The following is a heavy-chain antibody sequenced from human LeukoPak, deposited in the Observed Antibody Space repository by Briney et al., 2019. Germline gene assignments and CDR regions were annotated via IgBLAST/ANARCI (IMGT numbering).Heavy chain of an antibody. CDR2: ISGSGGST. Sequence: GGSLRLSCAASGFTFSSYAMSWVRQAPGKGLEWVSAISGSGGSTYCADSVKGRFTISRDNSKNTLYLQMNSLRAEDTAVYYCAKVGYDYVWGNYYYYYMDVWGKGTTVTVSS. J-gene: IGHJ6*03. V-gene: IGHV3-23*01. CDR3: AKVGYDYVWGNYYYYYMDV. D-gene: IGHD3-16*01. CDR1: GFTFSSYA.